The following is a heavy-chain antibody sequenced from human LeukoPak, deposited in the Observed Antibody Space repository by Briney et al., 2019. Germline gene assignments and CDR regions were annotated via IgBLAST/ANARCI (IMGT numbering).Heavy chain of an antibody. Sequence: GGSLRLSCDVSGFTFSNYWMMWVRQARGKGLEWVASIDEDGSETNYVDSVTGLFTVSRDHAKNSLFLQMNSLRAEDTAVYYCVRYGRRANDQPFDVWGQGTMVTVSS. J-gene: IGHJ3*01. D-gene: IGHD1-1*01. V-gene: IGHV3-7*01. CDR2: IDEDGSET. CDR1: GFTFSNYW. CDR3: VRYGRRANDQPFDV.